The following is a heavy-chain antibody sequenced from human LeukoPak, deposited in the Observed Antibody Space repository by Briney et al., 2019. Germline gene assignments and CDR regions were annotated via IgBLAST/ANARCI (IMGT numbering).Heavy chain of an antibody. CDR3: VYGGSYYVA. J-gene: IGHJ5*02. V-gene: IGHV3-7*01. Sequence: GGSLRHSCGASGFPLTSYLMTCVPQPPGTGMELVANIKEDGSEKYYVDSVKGRFSISRDNAKNSLYLQMNSLRGEDTAVYYCVYGGSYYVAWGQGTLVTVSS. CDR1: GFPLTSYL. D-gene: IGHD1-26*01. CDR2: IKEDGSEK.